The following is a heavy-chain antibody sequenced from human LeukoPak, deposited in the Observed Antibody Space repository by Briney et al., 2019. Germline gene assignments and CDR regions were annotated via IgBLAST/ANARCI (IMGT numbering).Heavy chain of an antibody. J-gene: IGHJ2*01. D-gene: IGHD2-2*01. CDR2: IYTSGST. Sequence: SETLSLTCTVSGGSFSDYYWSWIRQSAGKGLEWIGRIYTSGSTNCNPSLKNRVTMSIDTSKNQFSLKLSSLTAADTAVYFCARDLYCSSTSCYPSSYWYFDFWGRGTLVTVSS. V-gene: IGHV4-4*07. CDR3: ARDLYCSSTSCYPSSYWYFDF. CDR1: GGSFSDYY.